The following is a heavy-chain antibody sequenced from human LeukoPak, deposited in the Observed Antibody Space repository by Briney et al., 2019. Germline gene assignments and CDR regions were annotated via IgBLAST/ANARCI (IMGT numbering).Heavy chain of an antibody. Sequence: GGSLRLSCAASGFTFSSYGMHWVRQAPGKGLEWVAFIRYDGSNKYYADSVKGRFTISRDNSKNTLYLQMNSLRAEDTAVYYCAKDASPYYYDSSGLRNWFDPWGQGTLVTVSS. D-gene: IGHD3-22*01. J-gene: IGHJ5*02. CDR3: AKDASPYYYDSSGLRNWFDP. CDR2: IRYDGSNK. V-gene: IGHV3-30*02. CDR1: GFTFSSYG.